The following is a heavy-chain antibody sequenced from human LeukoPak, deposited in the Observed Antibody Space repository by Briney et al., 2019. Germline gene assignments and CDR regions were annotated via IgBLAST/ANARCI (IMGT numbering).Heavy chain of an antibody. Sequence: GGSLRLSCAVSGFSFSMYEMNWVRQAPGKGLEWVSNIGSSGTTIYYADSVKGRFSISRDNAKSSLYLQMNSLRVEDTAVYYCALLAVASDFDYWGQGALATVSS. V-gene: IGHV3-48*03. CDR1: GFSFSMYE. CDR2: IGSSGTTI. D-gene: IGHD6-19*01. CDR3: ALLAVASDFDY. J-gene: IGHJ4*02.